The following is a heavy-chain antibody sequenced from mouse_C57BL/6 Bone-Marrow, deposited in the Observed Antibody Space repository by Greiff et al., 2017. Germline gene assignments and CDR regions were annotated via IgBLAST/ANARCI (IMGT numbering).Heavy chain of an antibody. CDR3: TRRPFYGSSPAWFAY. CDR2: IDPETGGT. Sequence: QVQLQQSGAELVRPGASVTLSCKASGYTFTDYEMHWVKQTPVHGLEWIGAIDPETGGTAYNQKFKGKAILTADKSSSTAYMKLRSLTSEDSAVYYCTRRPFYGSSPAWFAYWGQGTLVTVSA. D-gene: IGHD1-1*01. CDR1: GYTFTDYE. J-gene: IGHJ3*01. V-gene: IGHV1-15*01.